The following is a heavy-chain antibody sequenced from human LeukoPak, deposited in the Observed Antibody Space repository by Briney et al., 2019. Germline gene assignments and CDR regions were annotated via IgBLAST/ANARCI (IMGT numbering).Heavy chain of an antibody. Sequence: GGSLRLSCAASGFTFSSYSMNWVRQAPGKGLEWVSSISSSSSYMYYADSVKGRFTISRDNAKNSLYLQMNSLRAEDTAVYYSARFHGHDAFDIWGQGTMVTVSS. CDR1: GFTFSSYS. CDR2: ISSSSSYM. CDR3: ARFHGHDAFDI. V-gene: IGHV3-21*01. J-gene: IGHJ3*02.